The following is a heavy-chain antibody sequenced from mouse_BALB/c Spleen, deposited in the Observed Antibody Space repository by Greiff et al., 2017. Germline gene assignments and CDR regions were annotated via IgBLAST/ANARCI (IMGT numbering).Heavy chain of an antibody. CDR2: ISSGGST. CDR3: ARGLGSSRWYFDV. D-gene: IGHD1-1*01. CDR1: GFTFSSYA. J-gene: IGHJ1*01. V-gene: IGHV5-6-5*01. Sequence: EVQGVESGGGLVEPGGSLKLSCAASGFTFSSYAMSWVRQTPEKRLEWVASISSGGSTYYPDSVKGRFTISRDNARNILYLQMSSLRSEDTAMYYCARGLGSSRWYFDVWGAGTTVTVSS.